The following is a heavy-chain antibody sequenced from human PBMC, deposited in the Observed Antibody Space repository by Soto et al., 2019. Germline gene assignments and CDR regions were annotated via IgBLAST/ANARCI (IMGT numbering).Heavy chain of an antibody. Sequence: PGGSLRLSCGAPGFNVGSFAVNWVRQAPGKGLEWVSGISVSDAFIYYADSVRGRFSISRDASENILYLQMNSLRVDDTALYYCTRETVAGITGLDYWGPGTLVTVSS. CDR1: GFNVGSFA. D-gene: IGHD1-20*01. V-gene: IGHV3-23*01. J-gene: IGHJ4*02. CDR2: ISVSDAFI. CDR3: TRETVAGITGLDY.